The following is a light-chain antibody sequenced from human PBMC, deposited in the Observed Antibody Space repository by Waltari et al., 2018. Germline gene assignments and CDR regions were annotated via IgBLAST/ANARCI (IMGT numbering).Light chain of an antibody. CDR1: QSFSSD. J-gene: IGKJ2*01. V-gene: IGKV3-11*01. Sequence: EIVLTPSPATLSLSPGERATLSCRASQSFSSDLAWYQQKPGQAPRLLIYDASNRATGIPARFSGSGSGTYCTLTISSLEPEDFAVYYCQQRSNWYTFGQGTKLEIK. CDR3: QQRSNWYT. CDR2: DAS.